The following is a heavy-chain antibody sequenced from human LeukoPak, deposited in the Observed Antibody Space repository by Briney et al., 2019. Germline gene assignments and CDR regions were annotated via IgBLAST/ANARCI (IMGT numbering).Heavy chain of an antibody. CDR1: GFSFSNYA. D-gene: IGHD3-10*01. CDR2: ISYDGSNK. V-gene: IGHV3-30-3*01. CDR3: TTDLVYYGSGSYRSFDY. Sequence: GGSLRLSCAASGFSFSNYAMHWVRQAPGKGLEWVAVISYDGSNKYYADSVKGRFTISRDNSKNTLYLQMNSLKTEDTAVYYCTTDLVYYGSGSYRSFDYWGQGTLVTVSS. J-gene: IGHJ4*02.